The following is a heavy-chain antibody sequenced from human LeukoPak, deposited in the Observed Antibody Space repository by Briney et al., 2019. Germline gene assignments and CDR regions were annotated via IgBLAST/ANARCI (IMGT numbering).Heavy chain of an antibody. CDR2: INPNSGGT. CDR1: GYTFTGYY. D-gene: IGHD3-3*01. Sequence: ASVKVSCKASGYTFTGYYMHWVRQAPGQGLEWMGWINPNSGGTNYAQKFQGRVTMTRDTSISTAYMELSRLRSDDTAAYYCATRYDFWSDLTEDAFDIWGQGTMVTVSS. V-gene: IGHV1-2*02. CDR3: ATRYDFWSDLTEDAFDI. J-gene: IGHJ3*02.